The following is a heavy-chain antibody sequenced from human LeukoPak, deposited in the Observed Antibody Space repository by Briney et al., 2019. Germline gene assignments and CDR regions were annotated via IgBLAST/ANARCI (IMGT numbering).Heavy chain of an antibody. CDR1: GYTFTGYY. V-gene: IGHV1-2*02. CDR3: ARVADELGTQWLVLLDY. D-gene: IGHD6-19*01. J-gene: IGHJ4*02. CDR2: INPNSGGT. Sequence: GASVEVSCKASGYTFTGYYMHWVRQAPGQGLEWMGWINPNSGGTNYAQKFQGRVTMTRDTSISTAYMELSRLRSDDTAVYYCARVADELGTQWLVLLDYWGQGTLVTVSS.